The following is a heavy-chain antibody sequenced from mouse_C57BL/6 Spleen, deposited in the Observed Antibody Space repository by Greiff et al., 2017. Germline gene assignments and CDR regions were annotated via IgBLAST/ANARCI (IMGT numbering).Heavy chain of an antibody. D-gene: IGHD2-2*01. CDR3: ASGGYDISFAY. J-gene: IGHJ3*01. CDR1: GFTFSDYG. Sequence: EVQVEESGGGLVKPGGSLKLSCAASGFTFSDYGMHWVRQAPEKGLEWVAYISSGSSTIYYADTVKGRFTISRDNAKNTLFLQMTSLRSEDTAMYYCASGGYDISFAYWGQGTLVTVSA. CDR2: ISSGSSTI. V-gene: IGHV5-17*01.